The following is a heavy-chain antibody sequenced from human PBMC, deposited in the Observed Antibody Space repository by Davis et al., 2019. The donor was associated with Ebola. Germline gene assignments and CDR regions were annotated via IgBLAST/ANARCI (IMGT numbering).Heavy chain of an antibody. CDR2: ISGSGRTT. CDR1: GFTFIDYG. J-gene: IGHJ6*03. CDR3: ANGFSMKAVAQNGYMVV. V-gene: IGHV3-23*01. D-gene: IGHD3-22*01. Sequence: GESLKISCAASGFTFIDYGMSWVRQAPGRGLEWVTTISGSGRTTSFVESVKGRFTISRDKSKKMVYLEMNNLRAEDTATYYCANGFSMKAVAQNGYMVVWGKGTTVTVSS.